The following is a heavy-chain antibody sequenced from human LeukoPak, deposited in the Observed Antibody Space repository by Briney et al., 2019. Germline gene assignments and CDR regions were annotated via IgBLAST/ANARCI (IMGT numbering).Heavy chain of an antibody. CDR1: GFTFSSYS. Sequence: GGSLRLSCAASGFTFSSYSMNWVRQAPGKGLEWVSSISSSSSYIYYADSVKGRFTISRDNAKNSLYLQMNSLRAEDTAVYYCARAVDTAMVIPFDYWGQGTLVTVSS. CDR2: ISSSSSYI. V-gene: IGHV3-21*01. CDR3: ARAVDTAMVIPFDY. J-gene: IGHJ4*02. D-gene: IGHD5-18*01.